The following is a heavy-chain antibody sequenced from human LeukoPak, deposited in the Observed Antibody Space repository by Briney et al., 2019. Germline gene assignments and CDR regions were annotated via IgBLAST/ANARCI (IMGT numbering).Heavy chain of an antibody. CDR1: GFTVSSNY. J-gene: IGHJ4*02. CDR2: IYSGGST. D-gene: IGHD3-10*01. V-gene: IGHV3-66*01. CDR3: AREVWFGEFYPAFDY. Sequence: PGGSLRLSCAASGFTVSSNYMSWVRQAPGKGLEWVSVIYSGGSTYYADSVKGRFTISRDNAKNSLYLQMNSLRAEDTAVYYCAREVWFGEFYPAFDYWGQGTLVTVSS.